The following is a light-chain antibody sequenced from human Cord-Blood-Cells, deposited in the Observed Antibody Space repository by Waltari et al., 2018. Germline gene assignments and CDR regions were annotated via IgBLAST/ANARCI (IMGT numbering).Light chain of an antibody. Sequence: QSVLTQPPSASGTPGQRVTISCSGSSSNIGSNYVYWYQQLPGTAPKLLIYRNNPRPSGGPVRFSGSTSGTSASLAISGLRSEDEADYYCAAWDDSLSGWVFGGGTKLTVL. CDR2: RNN. V-gene: IGLV1-47*01. CDR3: AAWDDSLSGWV. CDR1: SSNIGSNY. J-gene: IGLJ3*02.